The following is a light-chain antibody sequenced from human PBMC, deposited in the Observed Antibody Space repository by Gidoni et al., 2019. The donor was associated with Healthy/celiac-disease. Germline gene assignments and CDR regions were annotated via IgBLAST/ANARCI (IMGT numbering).Light chain of an antibody. CDR1: SPNIGSNT. CDR2: SNN. V-gene: IGLV1-44*01. CDR3: AAWDDSLKGWV. J-gene: IGLJ3*02. Sequence: QSVLTQPPSASGTPRQRVTISCSGSSPNIGSNTVNWYQQLPGTAPKLLIYSNNQRPSGVPDRFSGSKSGTSASLAISGLQSEDEADYYCAAWDDSLKGWVFGGGTKLTVL.